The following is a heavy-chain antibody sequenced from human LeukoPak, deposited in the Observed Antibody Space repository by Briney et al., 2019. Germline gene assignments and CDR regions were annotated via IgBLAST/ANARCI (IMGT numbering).Heavy chain of an antibody. CDR3: TRVVSSSGWGTYSDY. V-gene: IGHV4-59*01. D-gene: IGHD6-19*01. CDR2: IYYTGTT. CDR1: GDSTNTYF. Sequence: SETLSLTCTISGDSTNTYFWSWIRQPPGKGLEWIGYIYYTGTTNYNPSLKSRVTISVDTSKNQFSLKVSSVTAADTAVYYCTRVVSSSGWGTYSDYWGQGTLVTVSS. J-gene: IGHJ4*02.